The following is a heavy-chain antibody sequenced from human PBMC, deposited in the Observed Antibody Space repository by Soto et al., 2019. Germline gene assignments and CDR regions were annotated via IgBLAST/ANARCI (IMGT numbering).Heavy chain of an antibody. J-gene: IGHJ4*02. CDR2: MKLDGSEK. CDR3: SRGWGAH. V-gene: IGHV3-7*03. CDR1: GFTFSSYW. Sequence: CLRLSCAASGFTFSSYWMSWVRQAPGKGLEWVANMKLDGSEKYYVDSVKGRFTISKDNAKTSVYLQMNSLRAEDTAVYYCSRGWGAHWGQGTLVTVSS. D-gene: IGHD3-16*01.